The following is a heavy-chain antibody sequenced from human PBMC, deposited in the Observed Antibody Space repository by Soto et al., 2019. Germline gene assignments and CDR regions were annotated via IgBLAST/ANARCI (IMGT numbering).Heavy chain of an antibody. CDR2: ISSSSSTI. CDR3: ARDSDYDSSGYYYVSDDRNDAFDI. CDR1: GFTFSSYS. J-gene: IGHJ3*02. D-gene: IGHD3-22*01. V-gene: IGHV3-48*02. Sequence: EVQLVESGGGLVQPGGSLRLSCAASGFTFSSYSMNWVRQAPGKGLEWVSYISSSSSTIYYADSVKGRFTISRDNAKNSLYLQMNSLRDEDTAVYYCARDSDYDSSGYYYVSDDRNDAFDIWGQGTMVTVSS.